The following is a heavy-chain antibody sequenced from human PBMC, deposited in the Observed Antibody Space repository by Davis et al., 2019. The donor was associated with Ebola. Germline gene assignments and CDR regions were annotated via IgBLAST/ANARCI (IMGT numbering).Heavy chain of an antibody. J-gene: IGHJ5*02. D-gene: IGHD6-19*01. CDR3: AREYSSGWS. Sequence: GESLKISCAASGFTFSSYWMSWVRQAPGKGLEWVANIKQDGSEKYYVDSVKGRFTISRDNAKNSLYLQMNSLRAEDTAVYYCAREYSSGWSWGQGTLVTVSS. CDR2: IKQDGSEK. CDR1: GFTFSSYW. V-gene: IGHV3-7*03.